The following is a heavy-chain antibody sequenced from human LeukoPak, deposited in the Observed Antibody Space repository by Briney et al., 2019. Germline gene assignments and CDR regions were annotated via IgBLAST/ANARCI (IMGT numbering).Heavy chain of an antibody. J-gene: IGHJ4*02. CDR3: ARHGDSSGYSYSDY. D-gene: IGHD3-22*01. V-gene: IGHV4-59*08. Sequence: SETLSLTCTFSGGSFSPAHWSWIRQPPGKGLEWIGVICDNGNTDYNPSLKSRVTISVDTSKNQFSLKLSSVTAADTAVYYCARHGDSSGYSYSDYWGQGTLVTVSS. CDR2: ICDNGNT. CDR1: GGSFSPAH.